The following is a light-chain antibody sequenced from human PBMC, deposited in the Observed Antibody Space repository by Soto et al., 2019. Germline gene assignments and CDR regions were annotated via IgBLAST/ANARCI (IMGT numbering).Light chain of an antibody. CDR3: QHYNSYSEA. Sequence: IQMTHSRATLSGSVGDRATITCRASQTISSWLAWYQQKPGKAPKLLIYKASTLKSGVPSRFSGSGSGTEFTLTISSLQPDDFATYYCQHYNSYSEAFGQGTKVDIK. V-gene: IGKV1-5*03. CDR1: QTISSW. J-gene: IGKJ1*01. CDR2: KAS.